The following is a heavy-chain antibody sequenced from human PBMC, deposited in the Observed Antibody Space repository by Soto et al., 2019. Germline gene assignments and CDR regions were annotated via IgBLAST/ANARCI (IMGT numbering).Heavy chain of an antibody. CDR3: AKDLRGLWFGEDYYYGMDV. J-gene: IGHJ6*02. D-gene: IGHD3-10*01. CDR1: GFTFSSYG. CDR2: ISYDGSNK. V-gene: IGHV3-30*18. Sequence: QVQLVESGGGVVQPGRSLRLSCAASGFTFSSYGMHWVRQAPGKGLEWVAVISYDGSNKYYADSVKGRFTISRDNSKNTLYLHMNSLRAEDTAVYYCAKDLRGLWFGEDYYYGMDVWGRGTTVTVSS.